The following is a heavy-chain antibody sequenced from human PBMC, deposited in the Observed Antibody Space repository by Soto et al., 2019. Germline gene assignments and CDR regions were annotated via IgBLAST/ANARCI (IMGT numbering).Heavy chain of an antibody. CDR3: ATPGGFGMDV. CDR1: GYGFSTHW. Sequence: GESLKISCKASGYGFSTHWIGWVRQMPGKGLEWMGIIFPSDSDTRYTPSFQGQVTISADRSINTAYLQWNSLKASDTAMYYCATPGGFGMDVWGQGTPVTVSS. V-gene: IGHV5-51*01. D-gene: IGHD5-12*01. CDR2: IFPSDSDT. J-gene: IGHJ6*02.